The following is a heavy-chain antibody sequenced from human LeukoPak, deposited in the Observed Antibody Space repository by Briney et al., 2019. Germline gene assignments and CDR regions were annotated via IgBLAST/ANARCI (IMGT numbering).Heavy chain of an antibody. D-gene: IGHD6-13*01. J-gene: IGHJ6*03. CDR3: ARVGEGASSSWYFTSEYYYYYYMDV. Sequence: GASVKVSCKASGYTFTGYYMHWVRQAPGQGLEWMGWINPNSGGTNYAQKFQGRVTMTRDTSISTAYMELSRLRSDDTAVYYCARVGEGASSSWYFTSEYYYYYYMDVWGKGTTVTVSS. CDR1: GYTFTGYY. V-gene: IGHV1-2*02. CDR2: INPNSGGT.